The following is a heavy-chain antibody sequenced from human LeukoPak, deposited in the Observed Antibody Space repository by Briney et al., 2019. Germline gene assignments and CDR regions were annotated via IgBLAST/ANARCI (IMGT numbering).Heavy chain of an antibody. D-gene: IGHD5-18*01. CDR3: VRGGSSSGYDY. CDR1: GCTFTSYD. Sequence: ASVKVSCKASGCTFTSYDISWVRQAPGQGLEWMGWISTYNGNTNYAQKFQGRVTVTTDTSTSTAYMELRSLTSDDTAVYYCVRGGSSSGYDYWGQGTLVTVSS. CDR2: ISTYNGNT. V-gene: IGHV1-18*01. J-gene: IGHJ4*02.